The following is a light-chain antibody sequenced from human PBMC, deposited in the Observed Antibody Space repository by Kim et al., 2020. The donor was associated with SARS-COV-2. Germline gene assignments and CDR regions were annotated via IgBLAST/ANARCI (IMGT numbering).Light chain of an antibody. J-gene: IGLJ3*02. CDR1: KLGGKN. Sequence: GAPGQKAGITCCGDKLGGKNVWRYHQRPGQSPLRVIYGDSRRPSGIPERFLSSNSGDAATLTNSGTQAMDEADYYCQAWDSSTGVFGGGTQLTVL. CDR2: GDS. V-gene: IGLV3-1*01. CDR3: QAWDSSTGV.